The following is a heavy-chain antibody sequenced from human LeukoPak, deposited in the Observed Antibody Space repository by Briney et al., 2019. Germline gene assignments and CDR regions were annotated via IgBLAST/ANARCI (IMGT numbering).Heavy chain of an antibody. V-gene: IGHV4-59*01. CDR3: ARVGQGCFDL. Sequence: SETLSLTCTVSGGSISTYYWSWIRQPPGKGLEWLGYIDYSGSTKYNPSLKSRVTISVDTSKNHFSLRLSSVTAADTATYYCARVGQGCFDLWGRGTLVTVSS. CDR2: IDYSGST. J-gene: IGHJ2*01. CDR1: GGSISTYY.